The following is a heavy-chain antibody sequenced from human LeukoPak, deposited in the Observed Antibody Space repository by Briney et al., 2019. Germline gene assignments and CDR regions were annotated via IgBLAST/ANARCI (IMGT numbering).Heavy chain of an antibody. CDR1: YTFTXXX. J-gene: IGHJ4*02. CDR3: ARGEGIDY. CDR2: INPNSGGT. Sequence: YTFTXXXMHWXXQAPGQGLEWMGRINPNSGGTNYAQKFQGRVTMTRDTSISTAYMELSRLRSDDTAVYYCARGEGIDYWGQGTLVTVSS. V-gene: IGHV1-2*06.